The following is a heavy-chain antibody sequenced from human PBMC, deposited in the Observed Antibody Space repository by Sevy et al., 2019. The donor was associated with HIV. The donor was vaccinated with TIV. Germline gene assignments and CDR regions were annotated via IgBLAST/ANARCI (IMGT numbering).Heavy chain of an antibody. D-gene: IGHD6-13*01. J-gene: IGHJ4*02. V-gene: IGHV3-23*01. Sequence: GGSLRLSCVASGFTFSDYAMSWVRQAPGKGLEWVSSLFGGGHGANYADSVKGRFIISRENSRNTLSLQLYSLRAEDAAVYYCAKMEGQLVSEYYFDYWGQGILVTVSS. CDR1: GFTFSDYA. CDR2: LFGGGHGA. CDR3: AKMEGQLVSEYYFDY.